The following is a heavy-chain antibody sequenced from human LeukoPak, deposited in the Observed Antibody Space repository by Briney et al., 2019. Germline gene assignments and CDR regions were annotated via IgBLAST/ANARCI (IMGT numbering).Heavy chain of an antibody. CDR2: IYYGGST. Sequence: PSETLSLTCNVSGASFSSGSYYWSWIRQPPGKGLEWIGYIYYGGSTYYNPSLKSRVTISVDTSKNQFSLKLSSVTAADTAVYYCARDLTIAVAGSWGQGTLVTVSS. V-gene: IGHV4-30-4*01. CDR1: GASFSSGSYY. CDR3: ARDLTIAVAGS. D-gene: IGHD6-19*01. J-gene: IGHJ5*02.